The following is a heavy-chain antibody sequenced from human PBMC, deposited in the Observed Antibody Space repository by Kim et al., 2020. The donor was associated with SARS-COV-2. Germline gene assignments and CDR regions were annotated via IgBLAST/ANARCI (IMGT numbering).Heavy chain of an antibody. CDR1: GFTFSNYY. Sequence: WVSLRLSCSASGFTFSNYYMHWVRQAPGKGMEWVSLINVDGSSTEYADSLKGRFTTSRVNSKNTLYLQMSSLKPEDTAVDYCRKGGYGGGPNFDYLGRG. J-gene: IGHJ4*02. CDR3: RKGGYGGGPNFDY. CDR2: INVDGSST. V-gene: IGHV3-64D*09. D-gene: IGHD2-15*01.